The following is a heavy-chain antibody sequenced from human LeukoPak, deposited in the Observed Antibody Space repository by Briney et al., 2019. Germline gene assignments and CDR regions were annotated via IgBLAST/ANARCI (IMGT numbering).Heavy chain of an antibody. V-gene: IGHV3-48*01. D-gene: IGHD3-3*01. CDR1: GFTFSSYS. Sequence: GGSLRLSCAASGFTFSSYSMNWVRQAPGKGLEWVSYISSGSSTIYYADSVKGRFTISRDNAKNSLYLQMNSLRAEDTAVYYCARDGGDFWSGSHDMDVWGKGTTVTVSS. J-gene: IGHJ6*03. CDR2: ISSGSSTI. CDR3: ARDGGDFWSGSHDMDV.